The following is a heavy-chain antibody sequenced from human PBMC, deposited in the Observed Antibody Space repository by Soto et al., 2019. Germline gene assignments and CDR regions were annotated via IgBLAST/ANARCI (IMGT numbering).Heavy chain of an antibody. Sequence: EVHLLESGGGLVQPGGSLRLSCAASGFNFRYYAMTWVRQAPGKGLEWVSSINDNGDSTHYADSVKGRFTISRDNSKNTWYLQMNSLTAEDTAVYFCAKASNSSPWFDSWLESWGQGTLVTVSS. CDR2: INDNGDST. CDR1: GFNFRYYA. J-gene: IGHJ5*01. CDR3: AKASNSSPWFDSWLES. D-gene: IGHD6-6*01. V-gene: IGHV3-23*01.